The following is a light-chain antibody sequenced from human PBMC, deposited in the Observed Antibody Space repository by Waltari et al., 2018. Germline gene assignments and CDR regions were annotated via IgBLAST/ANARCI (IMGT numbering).Light chain of an antibody. V-gene: IGLV1-47*01. CDR2: RNN. Sequence: QSVLTQPPSASGTPGQRVTISCSGSRSNIGSNYVYWYQQLPGTAPKLLLYRNNQRPSWGPDRCSGSKSGTAASLAISGLRSEDEADYYCAAWDDSLSGRVFGGGTKVTVL. CDR3: AAWDDSLSGRV. CDR1: RSNIGSNY. J-gene: IGLJ3*02.